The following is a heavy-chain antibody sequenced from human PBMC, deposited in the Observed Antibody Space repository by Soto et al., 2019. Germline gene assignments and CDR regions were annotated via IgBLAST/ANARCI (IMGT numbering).Heavy chain of an antibody. CDR1: GFTFSNYA. V-gene: IGHV3-23*01. J-gene: IGHJ4*02. D-gene: IGHD3-9*01. CDR2: ISSTADGT. CDR3: AQTISRGRQIDY. Sequence: EVQLLESGGGLVQPGGSLRLSCAASGFTFSNYAMGWVRQAPGKGLEWVSTISSTADGTDYADSVKGRFTISRDNSKNTLYLQMNSMRAEDTAVYYCAQTISRGRQIDYWGQGILVTVSS.